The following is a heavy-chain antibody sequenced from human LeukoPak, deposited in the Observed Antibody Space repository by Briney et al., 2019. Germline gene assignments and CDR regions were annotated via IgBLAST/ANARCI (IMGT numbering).Heavy chain of an antibody. D-gene: IGHD3-3*01. CDR1: GFNFNVYS. Sequence: GGSLRLSCAASGFNFNVYSMNWVLQAPGKGLEWISYMTSDSNTIYYADSVRGRFTISRDNAKKSVYLELSNLRADDTAMYYCARSTEWFADYWGQGTLVTVSS. J-gene: IGHJ4*02. V-gene: IGHV3-48*01. CDR2: MTSDSNTI. CDR3: ARSTEWFADY.